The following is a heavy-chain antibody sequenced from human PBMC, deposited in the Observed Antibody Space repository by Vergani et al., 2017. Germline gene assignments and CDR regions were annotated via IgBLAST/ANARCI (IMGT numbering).Heavy chain of an antibody. CDR1: GFTFSDFS. CDR3: VRDCNSGGSPDNYGMDV. J-gene: IGHJ6*02. D-gene: IGHD2/OR15-2a*01. V-gene: IGHV3-21*06. CDR2: IGSSGPYI. Sequence: EVQLVESGGGLVKPGGSLRLSCAASGFTFSDFSMSWVRQAPGKGLEWVAFIGSSGPYINYADPVKGRFIISRDNTNNSLFLQLRSLRAEDVAVYYCVRDCNSGGSPDNYGMDVWGQGATVTVSS.